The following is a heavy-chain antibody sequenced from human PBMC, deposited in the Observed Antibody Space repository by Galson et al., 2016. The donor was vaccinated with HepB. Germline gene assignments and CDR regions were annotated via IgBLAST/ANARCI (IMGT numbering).Heavy chain of an antibody. CDR1: GFSFSSYA. J-gene: IGHJ1*01. CDR3: AKVGTTVLTPGKYRLEYFQL. CDR2: ITGSGGTT. V-gene: IGHV3-23*01. Sequence: SLRLSCAASGFSFSSYAMSWARQAPGKGLEWVSTITGSGGTTYYADSVKGRFTISRDNSKNTLYLQMSRLRAEDTAIYYCAKVGTTVLTPGKYRLEYFQLWGQGTLVTVSS. D-gene: IGHD4-23*01.